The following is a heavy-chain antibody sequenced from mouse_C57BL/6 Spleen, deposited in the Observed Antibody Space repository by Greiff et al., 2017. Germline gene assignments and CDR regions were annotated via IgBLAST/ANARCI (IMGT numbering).Heavy chain of an antibody. J-gene: IGHJ4*01. V-gene: IGHV1-72*01. CDR2: IDPNSGGT. Sequence: QVQLQQPGAELVKPGASVKLSCKASGYTFTSYWMHWVKQRPGRGLEWIGRIDPNSGGTKYNGKFKSKATLTVDKPFSTAYMQLSSLTSEDSAVYYCARGNCCSIYYAMDYWGQGTSVTVSS. CDR1: GYTFTSYW. CDR3: ARGNCCSIYYAMDY. D-gene: IGHD2-1*01.